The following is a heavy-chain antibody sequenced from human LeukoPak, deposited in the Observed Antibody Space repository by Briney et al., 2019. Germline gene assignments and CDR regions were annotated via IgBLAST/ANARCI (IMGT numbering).Heavy chain of an antibody. CDR2: IRSKAYGGTT. J-gene: IGHJ6*02. CDR3: TREISSGWHYYYYGMDV. V-gene: IGHV3-49*03. D-gene: IGHD6-19*01. Sequence: PGGSLRLSCTASGFTFGDYAMSWFRQAPGRGLEWVGFIRSKAYGGTTEYAASVKGRFTISRDDSKSIAYLQMNSLKTEDTAVYYCTREISSGWHYYYYGMDVWGQGTTVTVSS. CDR1: GFTFGDYA.